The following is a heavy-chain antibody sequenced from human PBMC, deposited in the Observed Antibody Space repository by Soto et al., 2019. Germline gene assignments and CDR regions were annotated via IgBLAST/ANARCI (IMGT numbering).Heavy chain of an antibody. V-gene: IGHV1-2*04. D-gene: IGHD2-8*01. J-gene: IGHJ6*02. Sequence: QVQLVQSGAEVKKPGASVKVSCKASGYTFTNYYIHWVRQAPGQGLEWMGWIDGDSGDTKDAQKFQGWVTITRDTSINTAYRELSRLTSDDTAVYYCARTPNNGRAGVYGMDVWGQGTTVTVSS. CDR1: GYTFTNYY. CDR3: ARTPNNGRAGVYGMDV. CDR2: IDGDSGDT.